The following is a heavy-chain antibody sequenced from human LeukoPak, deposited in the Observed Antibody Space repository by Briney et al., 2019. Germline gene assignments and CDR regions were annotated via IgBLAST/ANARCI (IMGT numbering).Heavy chain of an antibody. CDR2: ISGSGGST. Sequence: GGSLRLSCVASGFTFSSYAMSWVRQAPGKGLEWVSAISGSGGSTYYADSVKGRFTISRDNSKNTLYLQMNSLRAEDTAVYYCAKDGAQYDSSGYSDYWGQGTLVTVSS. CDR1: GFTFSSYA. CDR3: AKDGAQYDSSGYSDY. D-gene: IGHD3-22*01. J-gene: IGHJ4*02. V-gene: IGHV3-23*01.